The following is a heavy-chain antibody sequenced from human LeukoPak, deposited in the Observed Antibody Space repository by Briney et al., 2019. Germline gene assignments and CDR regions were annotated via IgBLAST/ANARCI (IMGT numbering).Heavy chain of an antibody. Sequence: ASVKVSCKASGYTFTGYYMHRVRQAPGQGLEWMGWINPNIGGTTYAQKFQGRVTMTRDTSISNAYMELSRLRSDDKAVYYCARGGQWLVLGWFDPWGQGTLVTVSS. D-gene: IGHD6-19*01. CDR2: INPNIGGT. CDR1: GYTFTGYY. J-gene: IGHJ5*02. CDR3: ARGGQWLVLGWFDP. V-gene: IGHV1-2*02.